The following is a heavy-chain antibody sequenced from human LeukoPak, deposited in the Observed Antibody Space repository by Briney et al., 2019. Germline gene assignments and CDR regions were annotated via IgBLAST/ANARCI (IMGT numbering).Heavy chain of an antibody. V-gene: IGHV4-59*01. CDR3: TIGSGWYQV. D-gene: IGHD6-19*01. J-gene: IGHJ4*02. Sequence: SETLSLTCTVSGDSISSYYWTWLRQPPGKGLEWIGYIYYSGSTNCNPSLKSRVAMSVDTSKKQFSLNLSSVTAADTAVYYCTIGSGWYQVWGQGTLVTVTS. CDR1: GDSISSYY. CDR2: IYYSGST.